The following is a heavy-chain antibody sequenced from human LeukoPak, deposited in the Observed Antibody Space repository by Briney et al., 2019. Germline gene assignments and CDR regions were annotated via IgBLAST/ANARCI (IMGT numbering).Heavy chain of an antibody. CDR3: ARVDLRAAYLDY. V-gene: IGHV4-4*07. D-gene: IGHD2-15*01. CDR1: GGSISSYY. CDR2: IYTSGST. Sequence: SGTLSLTCTVSGGSISSYYWSWIRQPAGKGLEWIGRIYTSGSTGYNPSLKSRVTMSVDTSKNQFSLKLSSVTAADTAVYYCARVDLRAAYLDYWGQGTLVTVSS. J-gene: IGHJ4*02.